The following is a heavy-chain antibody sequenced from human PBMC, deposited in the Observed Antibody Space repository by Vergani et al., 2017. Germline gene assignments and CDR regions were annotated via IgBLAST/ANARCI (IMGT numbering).Heavy chain of an antibody. J-gene: IGHJ3*02. Sequence: QVQLQESGPGLVKPSETLSLTCTVSGGSVSSGSYYWSWIRQPPGKGLEWIGYIYYSGSTNYNPSLKSRVTISVDTSKNQFSLKLSSVTAADTAVYYCARDSSGQSDAFDIWGQGTMVTVSS. D-gene: IGHD3-10*01. CDR2: IYYSGST. CDR1: GGSVSSGSYY. V-gene: IGHV4-61*01. CDR3: ARDSSGQSDAFDI.